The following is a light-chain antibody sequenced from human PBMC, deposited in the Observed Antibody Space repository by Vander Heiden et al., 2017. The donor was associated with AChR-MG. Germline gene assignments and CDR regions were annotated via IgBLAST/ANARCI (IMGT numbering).Light chain of an antibody. CDR3: SSYTSSSTFV. CDR2: DGS. J-gene: IGLJ2*01. V-gene: IGLV2-14*03. CDR1: SSDVGGYNY. Sequence: QSALTKPASVSGSSGQSITISCTGTSSDVGGYNYDSWYQHHPGKSPKLMIYDGSNRPSGVSNRFSGSKSGNTASLTISGLQAEDEADYYCSSYTSSSTFVFGGGTKLTVL.